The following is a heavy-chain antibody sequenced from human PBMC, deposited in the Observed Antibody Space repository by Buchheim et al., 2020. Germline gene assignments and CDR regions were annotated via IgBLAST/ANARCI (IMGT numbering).Heavy chain of an antibody. CDR2: ISYDGSNK. V-gene: IGHV3-30*18. CDR1: GFTFSSYG. CDR3: AKPSAYRNPYYYYYGMDV. D-gene: IGHD1-26*01. Sequence: QVQLVESGGGVVQPGRSLRLSCAASGFTFSSYGMHWVRQAPGKGLEWVAVISYDGSNKYYADSVKGRFTISRDNSKNTLYLQMNSLRAEDTAVYYCAKPSAYRNPYYYYYGMDVWGQGTT. J-gene: IGHJ6*02.